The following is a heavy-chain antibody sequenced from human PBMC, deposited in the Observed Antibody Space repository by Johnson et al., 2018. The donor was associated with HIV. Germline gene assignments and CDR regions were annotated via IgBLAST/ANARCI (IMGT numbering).Heavy chain of an antibody. D-gene: IGHD6-19*01. J-gene: IGHJ3*02. Sequence: EVQLVESGGGVVQPGRSLRLSCAASGFTFSDYYMSWIRQAPGKGLEWVSVIYSGGSTFYADSVRGRFTISRDDSRNTLYLQMNSLRAEDTAVYYCARESRGSGWGIDAFDIWGQGTMVTVSS. CDR2: IYSGGST. CDR3: ARESRGSGWGIDAFDI. V-gene: IGHV3-66*02. CDR1: GFTFSDYY.